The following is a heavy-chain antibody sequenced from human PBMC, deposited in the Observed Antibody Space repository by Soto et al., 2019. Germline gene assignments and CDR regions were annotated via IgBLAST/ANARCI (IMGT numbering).Heavy chain of an antibody. Sequence: GGSLRLSCAASGFTFSSYSMNWVRQAPGKGLEWVSYISSSSSTIYYADSVKGRFTISRDNAKNSLYLQMNSLRAEDTAVYYCARGLGYCSSTSCYAFVYWGQGTLVTVSS. CDR3: ARGLGYCSSTSCYAFVY. J-gene: IGHJ4*02. CDR2: ISSSSSTI. V-gene: IGHV3-48*01. CDR1: GFTFSSYS. D-gene: IGHD2-2*01.